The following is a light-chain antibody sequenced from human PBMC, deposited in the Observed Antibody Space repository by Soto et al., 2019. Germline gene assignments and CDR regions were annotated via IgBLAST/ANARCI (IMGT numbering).Light chain of an antibody. Sequence: ALTQPASVSGSPGQSITISCTGTSSDVGGYNYVSWYQQHPGKAPKLMIYEVSNRPSGVSNRFSGSKSGNTASLTISGLQAEDEADYYCSSYTSSSTGGYVFGSGTKLTVL. CDR2: EVS. J-gene: IGLJ1*01. V-gene: IGLV2-14*01. CDR1: SSDVGGYNY. CDR3: SSYTSSSTGGYV.